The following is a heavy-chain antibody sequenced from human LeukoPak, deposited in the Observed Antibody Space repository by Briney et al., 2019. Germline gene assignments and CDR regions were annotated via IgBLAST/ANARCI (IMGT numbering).Heavy chain of an antibody. CDR2: INHSGST. J-gene: IGHJ6*04. V-gene: IGHV4-34*01. CDR3: ARGRGYCSSTSCYHLDV. CDR1: GVSFSGYY. Sequence: SETLSLTCAVCGVSFSGYYWSWIRQPPGKGLEWIGEINHSGSTNYNPSLKSRVTISVDTSKNQFSLKLSSVTAADTAVYYCARGRGYCSSTSCYHLDVWGKGTTVTVSS. D-gene: IGHD2-2*01.